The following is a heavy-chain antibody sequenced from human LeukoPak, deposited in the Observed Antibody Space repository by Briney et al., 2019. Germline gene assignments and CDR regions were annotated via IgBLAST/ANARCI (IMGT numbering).Heavy chain of an antibody. CDR3: ASSRGYSDYDSDY. V-gene: IGHV3-30*04. CDR2: ISDDGSNK. J-gene: IGHJ4*02. CDR1: GFTFITYA. Sequence: PGGSLRLSCAASGFTFITYAMHWVRQAPGKGLEWVAVISDDGSNKYYADSVKGRLTISRDNSKNTLYLQMNSLRPEDAAVYFCASSRGYSDYDSDYWGQGTLVTVSS. D-gene: IGHD5-12*01.